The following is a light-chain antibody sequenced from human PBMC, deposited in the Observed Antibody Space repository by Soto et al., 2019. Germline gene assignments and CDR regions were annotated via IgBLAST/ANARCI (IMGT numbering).Light chain of an antibody. V-gene: IGKV1-5*01. CDR1: QSINNW. CDR3: QQYNSDSLT. J-gene: IGKJ4*01. Sequence: DIQITQSPSTLSASVGDRVTITCRASQSINNWLAWYQQKPGKAPELLIFDASSLESGVPSRFSGGGAGTEFTRTISSLQPGDFETYYCQQYNSDSLTFGGGTKVDI. CDR2: DAS.